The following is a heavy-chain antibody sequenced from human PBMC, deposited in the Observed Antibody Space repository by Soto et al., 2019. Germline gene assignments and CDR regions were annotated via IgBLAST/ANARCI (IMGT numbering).Heavy chain of an antibody. CDR3: ARGPPSSYYDFWSGYYTALYFDY. CDR2: MNPNSGNT. V-gene: IGHV1-8*01. Sequence: GASVKVSCKASGYTFTSYDINWVRQATGQGLEWMGWMNPNSGNTGYAQKFQGRVTMTRNTSISTAYMELSSLRSEDTAVYYCARGPPSSYYDFWSGYYTALYFDYWGQGTLVTVSS. D-gene: IGHD3-3*01. CDR1: GYTFTSYD. J-gene: IGHJ4*02.